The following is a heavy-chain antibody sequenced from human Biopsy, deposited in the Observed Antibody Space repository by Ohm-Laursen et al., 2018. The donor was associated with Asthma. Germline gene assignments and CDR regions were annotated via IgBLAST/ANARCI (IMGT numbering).Heavy chain of an antibody. D-gene: IGHD6-13*01. J-gene: IGHJ4*02. CDR2: VHSTGST. V-gene: IGHV4-59*12. Sequence: GTLSLTCSVSPGSINDYYWNWIRQFPGKGLEWIGYVHSTGSTRFNPSLKSRLTISVDTSVDQVSLKLTSVTAADAAVYYCVRATSTWSQSGPHYFDHWGQGTLVTVSS. CDR1: PGSINDYY. CDR3: VRATSTWSQSGPHYFDH.